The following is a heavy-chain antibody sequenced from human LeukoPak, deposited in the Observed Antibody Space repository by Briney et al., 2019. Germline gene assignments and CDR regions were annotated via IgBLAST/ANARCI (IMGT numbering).Heavy chain of an antibody. D-gene: IGHD6-19*01. CDR3: ARVFNSSGRPSGVDY. CDR2: INHSGST. J-gene: IGHJ4*02. CDR1: GGSFSGYY. Sequence: SETLSLTCAVYGGSFSGYYWSWIRQTPGKGLEWIGEINHSGSTNYNPSLKSRVTISVDTSKNQFSLKLSSVTAADTAVYYCARVFNSSGRPSGVDYWGQGTLVTVSS. V-gene: IGHV4-34*01.